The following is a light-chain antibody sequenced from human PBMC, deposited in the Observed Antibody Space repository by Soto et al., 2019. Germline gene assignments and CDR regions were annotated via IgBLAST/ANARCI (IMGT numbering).Light chain of an antibody. CDR1: QSISDW. Sequence: DIPMTQSPSTLSASVGDRATITCRASQSISDWLAWYQQKPGKAPKFLIYKASNLESGVPSRFSGSGSGTEFTLTISSVQPDDFATYYWQYYDSYSWTFGQGTKVEIK. CDR3: QYYDSYSWT. V-gene: IGKV1-5*03. J-gene: IGKJ1*01. CDR2: KAS.